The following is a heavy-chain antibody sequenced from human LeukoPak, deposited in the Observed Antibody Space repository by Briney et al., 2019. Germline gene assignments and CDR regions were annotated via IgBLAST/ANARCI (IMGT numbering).Heavy chain of an antibody. V-gene: IGHV4-61*08. CDR2: IYYSGST. J-gene: IGHJ4*02. Sequence: SETLSLTCTVSGGSIGSGDCFWSWIRQPPGKGLEWIGYIYYSGSTNYNPSLKSRVTISVDTSKNQFSLKLSSVTAADTAVYYCARVPRAVAAASDWGQGTLVTVSS. CDR3: ARVPRAVAAASD. D-gene: IGHD6-19*01. CDR1: GGSIGSGDCF.